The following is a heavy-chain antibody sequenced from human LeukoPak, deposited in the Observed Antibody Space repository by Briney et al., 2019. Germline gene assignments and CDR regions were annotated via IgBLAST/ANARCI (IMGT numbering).Heavy chain of an antibody. CDR3: ARDHIGATGKINDH. V-gene: IGHV3-11*05. Sequence: GGSLRLSCAASGFTFSDYYMSWIRQAPGKGLEWVSYISSSSSYTNYADSVKGRFTISRDNAKNSLYLQMNSLRAEDTAVYYCARDHIGATGKINDHWGQGTLVTVSS. D-gene: IGHD1-26*01. CDR2: ISSSSSYT. J-gene: IGHJ4*02. CDR1: GFTFSDYY.